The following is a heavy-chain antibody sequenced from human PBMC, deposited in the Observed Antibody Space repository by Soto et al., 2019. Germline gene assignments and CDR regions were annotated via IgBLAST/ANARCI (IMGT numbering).Heavy chain of an antibody. V-gene: IGHV1-69*13. Sequence: RASVKVSCKASGGLFSSYPISWVRQVPGQGLEWMGGIIPVFQTAYYTQRFQGRVTITADESTNTAYMELSSLRSEDTAIYYCARGGSGYTWFNEFWGQGTLVTVSS. D-gene: IGHD3-22*01. CDR3: ARGGSGYTWFNEF. CDR2: IIPVFQTA. CDR1: GGLFSSYP. J-gene: IGHJ4*02.